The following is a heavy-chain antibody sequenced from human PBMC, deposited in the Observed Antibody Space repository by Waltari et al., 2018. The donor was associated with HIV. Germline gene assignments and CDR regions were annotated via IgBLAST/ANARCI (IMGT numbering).Heavy chain of an antibody. CDR3: ARDRGGSSSLVLDS. CDR2: IWYDGSNK. J-gene: IGHJ4*02. CDR1: GFTFKNYG. Sequence: QVQLVESGGGVVQPGRSLRLSCVASGFTFKNYGMHWVRQAPGKGLEWVAVIWYDGSNKYYADSVKGRFTISRDNSKTRLYLQMNSLRAEDTAVYYCARDRGGSSSLVLDSWGQGTLVTVSS. V-gene: IGHV3-33*01. D-gene: IGHD6-6*01.